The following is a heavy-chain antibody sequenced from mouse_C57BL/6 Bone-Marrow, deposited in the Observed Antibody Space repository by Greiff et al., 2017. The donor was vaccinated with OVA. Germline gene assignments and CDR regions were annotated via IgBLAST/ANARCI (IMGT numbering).Heavy chain of an antibody. D-gene: IGHD1-1*01. CDR3: TGTINTVVAGDYYAMDY. CDR1: GFTFSNYW. J-gene: IGHJ4*01. Sequence: EVMLVESGGGLVQPGGSMKLSCVASGFTFSNYWMNWVRQSPEKGLEWVAQIRLKSDNYATHSAESVKGRFTISRDDSKSSVYLQMNNLRAEDTGIYYCTGTINTVVAGDYYAMDYWGQGTSVTVSS. CDR2: IRLKSDNYAT. V-gene: IGHV6-3*01.